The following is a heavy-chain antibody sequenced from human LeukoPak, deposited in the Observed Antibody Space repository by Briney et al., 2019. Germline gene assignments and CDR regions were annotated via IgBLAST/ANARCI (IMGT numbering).Heavy chain of an antibody. J-gene: IGHJ4*02. D-gene: IGHD4-11*01. CDR1: GFTFRKYA. V-gene: IGHV3-23*01. Sequence: PGGSLRLSCEASGFTFRKYAMSWVRQAPGKGLEWLSVITGGGTDTYYADSVKGRFTISRDNSKNTLYVQMSSLRVDDTAVYYCAKGPNDDSNYLSEYWGQGTLLTVSS. CDR3: AKGPNDDSNYLSEY. CDR2: ITGGGTDT.